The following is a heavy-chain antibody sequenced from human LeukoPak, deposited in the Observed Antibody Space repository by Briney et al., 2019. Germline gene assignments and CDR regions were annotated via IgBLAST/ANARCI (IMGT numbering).Heavy chain of an antibody. CDR2: IYSGGST. V-gene: IGHV3-53*01. J-gene: IGHJ4*02. D-gene: IGHD5-12*01. CDR3: ARGRGYDLLDY. Sequence: WLSVIYSGGSTYFAHSVKGRFTISRDNSKNTLYLQMNSLRAEDTAVYYCARGRGYDLLDYWGQGTLVTVSS.